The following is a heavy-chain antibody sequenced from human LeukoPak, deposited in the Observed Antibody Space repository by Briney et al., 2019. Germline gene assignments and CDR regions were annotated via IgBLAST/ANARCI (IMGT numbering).Heavy chain of an antibody. V-gene: IGHV4-34*01. CDR2: INHSGST. J-gene: IGHJ4*02. Sequence: NPSETLSLTCTVSGGSISSYYWSWIRQPPGKGLEWIGEINHSGSTNYNPSLKSRVTISVDTSKNQFSLKLSSVTAADTAVYYCARRYPGIAARPVDYWGQGTLVTVSS. CDR1: GGSISSYY. D-gene: IGHD6-6*01. CDR3: ARRYPGIAARPVDY.